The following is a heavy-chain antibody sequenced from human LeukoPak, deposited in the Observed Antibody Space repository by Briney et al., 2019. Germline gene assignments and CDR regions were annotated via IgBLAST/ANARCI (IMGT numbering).Heavy chain of an antibody. V-gene: IGHV3-7*01. CDR2: IKQGGSEQ. Sequence: PGGSLRLSCAASGFTFSNYWMSWVRQTPGKGLEWVANIKQGGSEQYYVDSMEGRFTVSRDNAKNSLSLQMNSLRADDTAVYYCARNSGWSVDYWGQGALVTVS. CDR1: GFTFSNYW. J-gene: IGHJ4*02. CDR3: ARNSGWSVDY. D-gene: IGHD6-19*01.